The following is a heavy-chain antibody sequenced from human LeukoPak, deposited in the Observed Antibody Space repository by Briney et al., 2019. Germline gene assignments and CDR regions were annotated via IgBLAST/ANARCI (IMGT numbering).Heavy chain of an antibody. CDR3: AKAFREFGTSSSYSSFDT. D-gene: IGHD5-18*01. CDR2: VSYTRIAT. CDR1: GFTFSSFA. Sequence: GGSLRLSCAASGFTFSSFALSWVRQAPGKGLEWVSGVSYTRIATYYADSVKGRFAISRDDSQNILYLQMNGLRAEDTAVYFCAKAFREFGTSSSYSSFDTWGQGTMVTVSS. V-gene: IGHV3-23*05. J-gene: IGHJ3*02.